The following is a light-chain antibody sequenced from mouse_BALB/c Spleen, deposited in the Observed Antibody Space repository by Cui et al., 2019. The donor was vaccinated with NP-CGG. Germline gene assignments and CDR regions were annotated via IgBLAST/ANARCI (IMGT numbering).Light chain of an antibody. CDR2: GTN. CDR3: ALWYSNHWV. CDR1: TGLVTTSNY. J-gene: IGLJ1*01. Sequence: QAAVTQESALTTSPGETVTLTCRSSTGLVTTSNYTNWVQEKPDHLFTGLIGGTNNRAPGVPARFSGSLIGDKAALTITGARTEDEAIYFCALWYSNHWVFGGGTKLTVL. V-gene: IGLV1*01.